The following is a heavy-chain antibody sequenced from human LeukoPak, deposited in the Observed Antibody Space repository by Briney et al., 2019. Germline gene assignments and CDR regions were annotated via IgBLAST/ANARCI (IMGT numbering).Heavy chain of an antibody. V-gene: IGHV3-7*01. J-gene: IGHJ4*02. CDR2: IKQDGSEK. CDR3: ARNKDGYNYGPCDY. D-gene: IGHD5-24*01. CDR1: GFTFSSYW. Sequence: GGSLRLSCAASGFTFSSYWMSWVRQAPGKGLEWVANIKQDGSEKYYVDSVKGRFTISRDNAKNLLYLQMNSLRAEDTAVYYCARNKDGYNYGPCDYWGQGTLVTVSS.